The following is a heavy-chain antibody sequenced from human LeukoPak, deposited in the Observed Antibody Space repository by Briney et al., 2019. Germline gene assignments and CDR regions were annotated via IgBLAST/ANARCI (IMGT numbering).Heavy chain of an antibody. J-gene: IGHJ3*02. D-gene: IGHD2-8*01. V-gene: IGHV3-30*09. CDR1: GFILTDYA. Sequence: GGSLRLSCAATGFILTDYAMHWARQAPDKGLEWVAVISDSGGQKFYPDSVKGRIVISRDTSKNTLYLEMNSLRAEDTAQYFCARDYCTNGVCYGLSAFDIWGQGTTVTVSS. CDR3: ARDYCTNGVCYGLSAFDI. CDR2: ISDSGGQK.